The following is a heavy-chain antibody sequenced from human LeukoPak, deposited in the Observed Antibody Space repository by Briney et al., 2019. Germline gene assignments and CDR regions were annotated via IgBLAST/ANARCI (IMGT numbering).Heavy chain of an antibody. CDR1: GFTFSSYW. J-gene: IGHJ6*03. Sequence: GGSLRLSCAASGFTFSSYWMSWVRQAPGKGLEWVANIKQDGSEKYYVDSVKGRFTISRDNAKNLLYLQMNSLRAEDTAVYYCARDMYYDILTGYYIHYYYYMDVWGKGTTVTVSS. D-gene: IGHD3-9*01. CDR2: IKQDGSEK. CDR3: ARDMYYDILTGYYIHYYYYMDV. V-gene: IGHV3-7*01.